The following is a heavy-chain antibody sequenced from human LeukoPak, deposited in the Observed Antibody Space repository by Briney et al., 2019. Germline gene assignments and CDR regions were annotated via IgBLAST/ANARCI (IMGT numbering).Heavy chain of an antibody. CDR1: GGSISSYY. CDR3: ARGESAYDYLAS. J-gene: IGHJ4*02. CDR2: IYYSGST. Sequence: SETLSLTCTVSGGSISSYYWSWIRQPPGKGLEWIGYIYYSGSTNYNPSLTSRVTISVDTSKNQFSLKLSSVTAADTAVYYCARGESAYDYLASGGRGTRVTVS. D-gene: IGHD5-12*01. V-gene: IGHV4-59*01.